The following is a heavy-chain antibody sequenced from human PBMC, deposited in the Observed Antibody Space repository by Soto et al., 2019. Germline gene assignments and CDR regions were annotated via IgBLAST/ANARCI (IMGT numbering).Heavy chain of an antibody. CDR1: GYSFTSYW. CDR3: ARHQYNSNLFDY. Sequence: PGGSLKTSCKGPGYSFTSYWIGWVRQMPGKGLEWMGIIFPSDSDTRYSPSFQGQVTISADKSISTAYLQWSSLKASGTAMYYCARHQYNSNLFDYWGQGTLVTVSS. CDR2: IFPSDSDT. D-gene: IGHD4-4*01. V-gene: IGHV5-51*01. J-gene: IGHJ4*02.